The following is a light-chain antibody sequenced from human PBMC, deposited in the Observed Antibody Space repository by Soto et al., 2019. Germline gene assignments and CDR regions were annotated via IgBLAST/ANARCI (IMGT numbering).Light chain of an antibody. CDR1: QTISSW. Sequence: DTQMTQSPSSLSGPLAARVTLTCQASQTISSWLAWYQQKPGQAPRLLIYKASTLESGIPSRFSGSGSGTEFTLTISRLQPDDFAAYYCQHFSSYSEAFGQGTKVDIK. CDR3: QHFSSYSEA. V-gene: IGKV1-5*03. J-gene: IGKJ1*01. CDR2: KAS.